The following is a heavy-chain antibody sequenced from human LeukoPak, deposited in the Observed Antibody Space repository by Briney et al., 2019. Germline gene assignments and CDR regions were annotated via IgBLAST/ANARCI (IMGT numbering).Heavy chain of an antibody. CDR2: MNPNSGNT. CDR3: ARDRRRITMVRGVIFWFDP. D-gene: IGHD3-10*01. CDR1: GYTFTSYD. Sequence: ASVKVSCKASGYTFTSYDINWVRQATGQGLEWMGWMNPNSGNTGYAQKFQGRVTITRNTSISTAYMELSSLRSEDTAVYYCARDRRRITMVRGVIFWFDPWGQGTLVTVSS. J-gene: IGHJ5*02. V-gene: IGHV1-8*03.